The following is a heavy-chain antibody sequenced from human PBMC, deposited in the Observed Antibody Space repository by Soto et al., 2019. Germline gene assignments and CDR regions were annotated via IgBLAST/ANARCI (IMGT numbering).Heavy chain of an antibody. V-gene: IGHV3-30*02. CDR3: AKGGSFDI. Sequence: VQLLESGGGLAQPGASLRLSCAASGFTFNTYGLHWVRQAPGKGLEWVATITSDVNIRYYADSVKGRFTISRDNSKNTLYLQLTVLRPEDTAVYYCAKGGSFDIWGQGTLVTVSS. CDR2: ITSDVNIR. D-gene: IGHD6-6*01. CDR1: GFTFNTYG. J-gene: IGHJ4*02.